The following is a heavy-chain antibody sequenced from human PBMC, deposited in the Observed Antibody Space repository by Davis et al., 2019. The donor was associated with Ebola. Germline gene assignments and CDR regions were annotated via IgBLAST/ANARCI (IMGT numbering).Heavy chain of an antibody. D-gene: IGHD3-16*01. J-gene: IGHJ4*02. Sequence: GESLKISCAASGFTFSSNTMSWDRQAPGKGLEWVSTITGSGSTIYYADSVRGRFTISRDNPKNTLYLHMNSLRADDAAVYYCVKRLDSYFECWGQGTLVTVSS. CDR3: VKRLDSYFEC. CDR2: ITGSGSTI. V-gene: IGHV3-23*01. CDR1: GFTFSSNT.